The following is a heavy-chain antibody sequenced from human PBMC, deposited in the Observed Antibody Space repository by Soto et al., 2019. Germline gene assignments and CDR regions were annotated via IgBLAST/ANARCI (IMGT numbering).Heavy chain of an antibody. CDR3: ARTAAAGKNYYGVDV. CDR2: IYPGDSDT. V-gene: IGHV5-51*01. J-gene: IGHJ6*04. D-gene: IGHD6-13*01. CDR1: GYSFTTYW. Sequence: GESLKISCKGSGYSFTTYWIGWVRQMPGKGLEGMVIIYPGDSDTRYSPSFQGQVTISADMSINTTYLQWSSLKASDTAMYYCARTAAAGKNYYGVDVWGKGTTVTVSS.